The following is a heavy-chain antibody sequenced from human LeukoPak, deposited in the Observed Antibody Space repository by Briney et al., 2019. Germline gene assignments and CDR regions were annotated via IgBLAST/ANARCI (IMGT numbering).Heavy chain of an antibody. V-gene: IGHV1-2*02. CDR2: INPNSGGT. CDR1: GYTFTGYY. J-gene: IGHJ4*02. CDR3: ASQRGYRRYYFDY. D-gene: IGHD5-18*01. Sequence: ASVKVSCKASGYTFTGYYMHWVRQPPAQGREGVGWINPNSGGTNYAQNCQSRVTMTRDTSISTAYMDVSRLRSDDTAVYYCASQRGYRRYYFDYWGQGTLVTVSS.